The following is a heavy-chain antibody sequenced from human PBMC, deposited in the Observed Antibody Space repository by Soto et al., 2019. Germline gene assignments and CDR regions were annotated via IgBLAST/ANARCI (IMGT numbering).Heavy chain of an antibody. CDR1: GGSISSGGYS. CDR2: IYHSGST. D-gene: IGHD3-9*01. CDR3: ARSGFKVYRMDV. Sequence: SETLSLTCAVSGGSISSGGYSWSWIRQPPGKGLEWIGYIYHSGSTYYNPSLKSRVTISVDRSKNEFSLKLSSGTAAPTAVYYCARSGFKVYRMDVWGQGTTVAVSS. J-gene: IGHJ6*02. V-gene: IGHV4-30-2*01.